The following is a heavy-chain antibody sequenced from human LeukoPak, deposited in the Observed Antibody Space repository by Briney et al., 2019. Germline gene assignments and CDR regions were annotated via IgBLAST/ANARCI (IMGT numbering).Heavy chain of an antibody. CDR1: GFSLSTPGMC. CDR2: IDWDDDK. V-gene: IGHV2-70*17. CDR3: ARKMAVAAPFDY. D-gene: IGHD6-19*01. J-gene: IGHJ4*02. Sequence: SGPALVKPPQTLTLTCTFSGFSLSTPGMCVSWIRQPPGKALEWLARIDWDDDKFYSTSLKTRLTVSKDTSKNQVVLTVTNMDPVDTATYYCARKMAVAAPFDYWGQGTLVTVSS.